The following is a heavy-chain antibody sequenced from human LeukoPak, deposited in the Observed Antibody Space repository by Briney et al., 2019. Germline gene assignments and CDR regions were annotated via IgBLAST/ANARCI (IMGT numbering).Heavy chain of an antibody. J-gene: IGHJ4*02. Sequence: SETLSLTCTVSGVSISSYYWSWIRQPPGKGLGWIGYIYYSGSTNYNPSLKSRVTISVDTSKNQFSLKLSSVTAADTAVYYCARLQGSGSYSPYYFDYWGQGTLVTVSS. V-gene: IGHV4-59*01. D-gene: IGHD3-10*01. CDR3: ARLQGSGSYSPYYFDY. CDR2: IYYSGST. CDR1: GVSISSYY.